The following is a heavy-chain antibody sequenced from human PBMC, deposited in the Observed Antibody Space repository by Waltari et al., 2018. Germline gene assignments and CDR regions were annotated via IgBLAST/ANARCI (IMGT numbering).Heavy chain of an antibody. Sequence: QVQLQPSGPGLVKPSHTLSLPCSIPGDSVSRNSAAWNWIGPSPSRGLEWLGRTYYRSKWYNDYAVSVKSRITINPDTSKNQFSLQLNSVTPEDTAVYYCARGIAAQGVWFDPWGQGTLVTVSS. J-gene: IGHJ5*02. D-gene: IGHD6-6*01. V-gene: IGHV6-1*01. CDR1: GDSVSRNSAA. CDR3: ARGIAAQGVWFDP. CDR2: TYYRSKWYN.